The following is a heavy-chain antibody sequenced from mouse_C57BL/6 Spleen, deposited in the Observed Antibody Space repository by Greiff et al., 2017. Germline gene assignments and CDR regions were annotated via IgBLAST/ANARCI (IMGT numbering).Heavy chain of an antibody. J-gene: IGHJ1*03. Sequence: EVKLVESGGGLVKPGGSLKLSCAASGFTFSSYTMSWVRQTPEKRLEWVATISGGGGNTYYPDSVKGRFTISRDNAKNTLYLQMSSLRSEDTALYYCARLGTGTEYFDVWGTGTTVTVSS. D-gene: IGHD4-1*01. CDR1: GFTFSSYT. CDR3: ARLGTGTEYFDV. V-gene: IGHV5-9*01. CDR2: ISGGGGNT.